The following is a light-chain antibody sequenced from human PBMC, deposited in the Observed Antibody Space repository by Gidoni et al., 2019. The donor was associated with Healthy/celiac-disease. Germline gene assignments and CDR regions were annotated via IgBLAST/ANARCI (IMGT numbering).Light chain of an antibody. Sequence: DIQMTQSPSSLSASVGDRVTITCRASQSISSYLNWYQQKPGKAPKLLIYAASSLQSGVPSRFSGSGSGTDFTLTISSLQPEDFATYYCQQSYSTLGGTFXPXTKVDIK. CDR3: QQSYSTLGGT. CDR2: AAS. CDR1: QSISSY. J-gene: IGKJ3*01. V-gene: IGKV1-39*01.